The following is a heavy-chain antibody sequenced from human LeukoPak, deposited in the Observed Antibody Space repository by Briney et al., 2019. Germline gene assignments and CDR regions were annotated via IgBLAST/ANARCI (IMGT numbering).Heavy chain of an antibody. CDR1: GYTFTGYY. D-gene: IGHD3-10*01. CDR3: ARGYYYGSGSYSPNY. J-gene: IGHJ4*02. Sequence: ASVKVSCKASGYTFTGYYIHWVRQAPGQGLEWMGWINPNSGGTNYAQKFQGRVTMTRDTSISTAYMELSRLRSDDTAVYYCARGYYYGSGSYSPNYWGQGTLVTVSS. CDR2: INPNSGGT. V-gene: IGHV1-2*02.